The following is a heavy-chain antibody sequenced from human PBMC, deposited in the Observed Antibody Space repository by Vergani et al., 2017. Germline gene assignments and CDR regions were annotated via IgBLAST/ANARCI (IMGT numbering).Heavy chain of an antibody. D-gene: IGHD1-1*01. CDR1: GFNLSDHY. Sequence: LEESGGGSAKPEGPLRLSCAASGFNLSDHYLSWIRQAPGKGLEWVSHISPGASTVSYTDSVTGRFTVSRDNDNNSLTLDMTTLRVEDTAVYYCAKNPGISTTRHYYAMDVWGQGTTVTVSS. V-gene: IGHV3-11*04. CDR2: ISPGASTV. CDR3: AKNPGISTTRHYYAMDV. J-gene: IGHJ6*02.